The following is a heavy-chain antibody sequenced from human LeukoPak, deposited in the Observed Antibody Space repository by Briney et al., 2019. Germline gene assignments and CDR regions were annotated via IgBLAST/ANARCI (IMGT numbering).Heavy chain of an antibody. CDR3: ARDKGQYGSGTRGFTWFDP. CDR2: INFDGST. V-gene: IGHV4-34*01. J-gene: IGHJ5*02. D-gene: IGHD3-10*01. Sequence: PSETLSLTCAISGGSFSGYYWSWIRQSPGKGLEWIGEINFDGSTNYNPSLKSRVTISIDTSKNQFSLMLNSVTAADTAVYYCARDKGQYGSGTRGFTWFDPWGQGTLVTVSS. CDR1: GGSFSGYY.